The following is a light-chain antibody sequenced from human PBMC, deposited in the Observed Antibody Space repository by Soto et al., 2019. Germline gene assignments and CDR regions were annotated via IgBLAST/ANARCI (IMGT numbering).Light chain of an antibody. J-gene: IGKJ4*01. V-gene: IGKV1-12*01. CDR1: QPINRW. CDR2: AAS. CDR3: KQSKSFPLT. Sequence: DIQMTQSPSPLSASVGDRVTITCRASQPINRWLAWYQQKPGKAPKLLIYAASSLHTGVPLRFSGSGSGTDFSLTISSLQPEDFATYYFKQSKSFPLTFGGGTKVDIK.